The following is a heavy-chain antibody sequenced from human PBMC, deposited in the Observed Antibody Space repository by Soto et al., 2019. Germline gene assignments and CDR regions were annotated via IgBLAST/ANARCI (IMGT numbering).Heavy chain of an antibody. V-gene: IGHV3-23*01. CDR3: AKTYLDV. CDR2: ISGSAATT. J-gene: IGHJ6*03. Sequence: EVQLLESGGALVQPGGSLRLSCATSGFTFSNFAMTWVRQAPGKGLEWVSAISGSAATTYYADSVKCRFTISRDNSKNTLYLQMNILRVEDTAVYYCAKTYLDVWGNGTTVTVSS. CDR1: GFTFSNFA.